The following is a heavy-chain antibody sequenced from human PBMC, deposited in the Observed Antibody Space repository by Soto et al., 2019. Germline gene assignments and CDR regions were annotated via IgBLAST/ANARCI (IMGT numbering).Heavy chain of an antibody. Sequence: SETLSLTCTVSGGSISGYYWAWVRQPPERGLEWIGFIYYDGTISSNPSLNSRVTLSVDTSKNTLYLHMNRLSAEDTAVHYCAKGDSSGYYDIFHVWGQGTMVTVSS. CDR1: GGSISGYY. CDR3: AKGDSSGYYDIFHV. V-gene: IGHV4-59*12. D-gene: IGHD3-22*01. CDR2: IYYDGTI. J-gene: IGHJ3*01.